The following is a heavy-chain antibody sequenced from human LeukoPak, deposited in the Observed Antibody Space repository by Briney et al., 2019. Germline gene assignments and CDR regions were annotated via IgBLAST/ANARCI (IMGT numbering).Heavy chain of an antibody. CDR2: IWYDGSNK. Sequence: GGSLRLSCAASGFTFSSYGMHWVRQAPGKGLEWVAVIWYDGSNKYYADSVKGRFTISRDNSKNTLYLQMNSLRAEDTAVYYCARNLVDYYYGMDVWGQGTTVTVSS. CDR3: ARNLVDYYYGMDV. J-gene: IGHJ6*02. V-gene: IGHV3-33*01. CDR1: GFTFSSYG.